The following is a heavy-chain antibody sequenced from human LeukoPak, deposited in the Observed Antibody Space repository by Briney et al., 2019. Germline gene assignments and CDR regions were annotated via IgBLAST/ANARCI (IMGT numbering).Heavy chain of an antibody. D-gene: IGHD3-3*01. CDR2: INPNSGGT. CDR1: GYTFTGYY. V-gene: IGHV1-2*02. CDR3: AIITQSRYYDFWSGLDY. Sequence: ASVKVSCKASGYTFTGYYMHWVRQAPGQGLEWMGWINPNSGGTNYAQKFQGRVTMTRDTSISRAYMELSRLRSDDTAVYYCAIITQSRYYDFWSGLDYWGQGTLVTVSS. J-gene: IGHJ4*02.